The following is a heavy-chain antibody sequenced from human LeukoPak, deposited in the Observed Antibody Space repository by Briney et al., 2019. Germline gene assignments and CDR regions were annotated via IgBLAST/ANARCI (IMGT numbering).Heavy chain of an antibody. D-gene: IGHD3-3*01. CDR1: GGSFGGYY. Sequence: PSETLSLTCAVYGGSFGGYYWSWIRQPPGKGLEWIGEINHSGSTNYNPSLKSRVTISVDTSKNQFSLKLSSVTAADTAVYYCARGNPYYDFWSGYYTHYYYMDVWGKGTTVTVSS. CDR2: INHSGST. V-gene: IGHV4-34*01. J-gene: IGHJ6*03. CDR3: ARGNPYYDFWSGYYTHYYYMDV.